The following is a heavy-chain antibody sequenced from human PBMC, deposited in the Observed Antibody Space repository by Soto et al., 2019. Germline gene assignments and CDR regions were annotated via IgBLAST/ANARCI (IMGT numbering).Heavy chain of an antibody. D-gene: IGHD3-3*01. CDR1: GYTFTSYV. Sequence: VSVKVSCKASGYTFTSYVIHWVRQAPGQRVERMGGINAGNGNTKYAQKLQGRVSISRETSASTAYREVTSVRSEDEAVWSVARSQVLPFLEWLFYGMDVWGQGTTVTVS. J-gene: IGHJ6*02. V-gene: IGHV1-3*01. CDR2: INAGNGNT. CDR3: ARSQVLPFLEWLFYGMDV.